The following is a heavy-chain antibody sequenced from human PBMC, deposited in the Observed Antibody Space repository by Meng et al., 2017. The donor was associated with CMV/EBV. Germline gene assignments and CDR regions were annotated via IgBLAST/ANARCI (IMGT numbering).Heavy chain of an antibody. Sequence: GESLKISCAASGFPFSSYWMSWVRQAPGQGLEWVANIKQDGSEKYYVDSVKGRFTISRDNAKNSLYLQMNSLRAEDTAVYYCARDRGYYDFWSGYPPYFDYWGQGTLVTVSS. CDR2: IKQDGSEK. D-gene: IGHD3-3*01. V-gene: IGHV3-7*01. J-gene: IGHJ4*02. CDR3: ARDRGYYDFWSGYPPYFDY. CDR1: GFPFSSYW.